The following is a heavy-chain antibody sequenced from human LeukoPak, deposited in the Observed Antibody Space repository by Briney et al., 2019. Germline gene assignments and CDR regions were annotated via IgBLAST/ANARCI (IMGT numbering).Heavy chain of an antibody. V-gene: IGHV3-30-3*01. CDR1: GFTFSSYA. CDR2: ISYDGSNK. Sequence: GGSLRLSCAASGFTFSSYAMHWVRQAPGKGLEWVAVISYDGSNKYYADSVKGRFTISRDNSKNTLYLQMNSLRAEDTAVYYCARGQPWTPFDIWGQGTMVTVSS. D-gene: IGHD2-2*01. J-gene: IGHJ3*02. CDR3: ARGQPWTPFDI.